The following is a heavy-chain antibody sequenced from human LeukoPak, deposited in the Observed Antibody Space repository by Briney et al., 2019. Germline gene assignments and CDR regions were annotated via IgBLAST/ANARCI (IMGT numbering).Heavy chain of an antibody. CDR2: ISYDGSNK. CDR3: AKAFNGPSIDY. CDR1: GFTFSSYS. Sequence: GGSLRLSCAASGFTFSSYSMNWVRQAPGKGLEWVAVISYDGSNKYYADSVKGRFTISRDNSKNTLYLQMNSLRAEDTAVYYCAKAFNGPSIDYWGQGTLVTVSS. D-gene: IGHD2-8*01. V-gene: IGHV3-30*18. J-gene: IGHJ4*02.